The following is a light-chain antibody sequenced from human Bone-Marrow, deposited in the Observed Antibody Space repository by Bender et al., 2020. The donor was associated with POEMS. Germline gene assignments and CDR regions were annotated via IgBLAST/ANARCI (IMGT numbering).Light chain of an antibody. V-gene: IGLV2-23*02. J-gene: IGLJ2*01. Sequence: QSALTQPASVSGSPGQSISISCTGTSSDVGNYDYVSWYQQHPGKAPKVIIYDVTSRPSGVSSRFSASKSANAASLTISGLQAEDEADYYCCSYVGSSTVVFGGGTKLTVL. CDR1: SSDVGNYDY. CDR3: CSYVGSSTVV. CDR2: DVT.